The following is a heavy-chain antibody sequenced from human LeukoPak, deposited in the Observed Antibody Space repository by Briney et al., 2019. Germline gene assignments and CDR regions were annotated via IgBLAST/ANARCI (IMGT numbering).Heavy chain of an antibody. J-gene: IGHJ4*02. CDR2: IYYSGST. D-gene: IGHD7-27*01. Sequence: SETLSLTCTVSGGSISSSSYYWGWIRQPPGKGLEWIGSIYYSGSTYYNPSLKSRVTISVDTSKNQFSLKLSSVTAADTAVYYCARRSPNWGSPAYWGQGTLVTVSS. CDR1: GGSISSSSYY. CDR3: ARRSPNWGSPAY. V-gene: IGHV4-39*01.